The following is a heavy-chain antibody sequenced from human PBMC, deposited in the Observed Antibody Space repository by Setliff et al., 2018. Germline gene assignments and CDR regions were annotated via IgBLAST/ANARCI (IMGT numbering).Heavy chain of an antibody. CDR3: AREGVDTRSSTDYRYYMDL. Sequence: ASVKVSCKASGGTFSSYGISWVRQAPGQGLEWLGGTIPNFGTTNYAQEFQGRVTIITDESTSTAYMELSSLRFEDTAVYYCAREGVDTRSSTDYRYYMDLWGQGTLVTVSS. CDR2: TIPNFGTT. V-gene: IGHV1-69*05. J-gene: IGHJ5*02. CDR1: GGTFSSYG. D-gene: IGHD1-26*01.